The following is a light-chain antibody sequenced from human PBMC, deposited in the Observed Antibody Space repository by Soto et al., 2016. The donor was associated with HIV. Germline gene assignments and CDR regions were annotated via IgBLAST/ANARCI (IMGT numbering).Light chain of an antibody. CDR3: QVWDRSSDHVV. Sequence: SFVLTQPPSVSVAPGKTARVTCGANNLGSESVHWHQQRPGQAPILVVFDDSDRPSGIPDRFSGSKSGNTATLSIIRVEAGDEADYYCQVWDRSSDHVVFGGGTKVSVL. CDR2: DDS. J-gene: IGLJ2*01. CDR1: NLGSES. V-gene: IGLV3-21*03.